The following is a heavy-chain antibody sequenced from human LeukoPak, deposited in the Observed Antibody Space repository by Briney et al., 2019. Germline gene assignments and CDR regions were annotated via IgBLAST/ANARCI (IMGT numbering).Heavy chain of an antibody. CDR3: ARGQSNGDYGLDY. CDR1: GFTFSSYA. J-gene: IGHJ4*02. CDR2: ISGSGGST. Sequence: GGSLRLSCAASGFTFSSYAMSWVRQAPGKGLEWVSAISGSGGSTYYADSVKGRFTISRDNSKNTLYLQMNSLRAEDTAVYYCARGQSNGDYGLDYWGQGTLVTVSS. D-gene: IGHD4-17*01. V-gene: IGHV3-23*01.